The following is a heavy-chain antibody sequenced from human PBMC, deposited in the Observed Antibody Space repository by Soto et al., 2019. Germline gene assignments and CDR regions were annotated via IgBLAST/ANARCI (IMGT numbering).Heavy chain of an antibody. CDR2: IYYSGST. V-gene: IGHV4-31*03. Sequence: PSETLSLTCTVSGGSISSGGYYWSWIRQHPGKGLEWIGYIYYSGSTYYNPSLKSRVTISVDTSKNQFSLKLSSVTAADTAVYYCATVTHSVXXQSVPFDIWGQGTMVTVSS. J-gene: IGHJ3*02. CDR1: GGSISSGGYY. D-gene: IGHD3-10*02. CDR3: ATVTHSVXXQSVPFDI.